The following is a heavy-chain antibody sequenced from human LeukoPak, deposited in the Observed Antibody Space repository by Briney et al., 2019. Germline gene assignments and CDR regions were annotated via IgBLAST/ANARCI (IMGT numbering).Heavy chain of an antibody. CDR2: IQTSGST. J-gene: IGHJ4*02. D-gene: IGHD4-23*01. V-gene: IGHV4-4*07. CDR1: GVSVSRYY. CDR3: AGDHQDYGANSSLWY. Sequence: SETLSLTCTVSGVSVSRYYWSWIRQPAGKGLQWIGRIQTSGSTNYNPSLESRIIMSVDTSKNQFSLKLTSVTAADTAVYYCAGDHQDYGANSSLWYWGQGTLVIVSS.